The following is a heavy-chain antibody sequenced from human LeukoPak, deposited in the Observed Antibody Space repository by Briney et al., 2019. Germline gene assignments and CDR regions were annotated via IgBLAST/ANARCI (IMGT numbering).Heavy chain of an antibody. CDR1: GFTLSSNY. D-gene: IGHD6-13*01. V-gene: IGHV3-53*01. CDR3: ARGPGYSSSWYYFDY. J-gene: IGHJ4*02. Sequence: TGGSLRLSCAASGFTLSSNYMSWVRQAPGKGLEWVSVIYSGGGTYSADSVKGRFTISRDNSKNTLYLQMNSLRAEDTAVYYCARGPGYSSSWYYFDYWGQGTLVTVSS. CDR2: IYSGGGT.